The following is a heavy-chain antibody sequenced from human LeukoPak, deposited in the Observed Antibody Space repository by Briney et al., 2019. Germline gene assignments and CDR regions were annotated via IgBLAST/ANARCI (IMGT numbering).Heavy chain of an antibody. CDR2: ISSSSSYI. CDR1: GFTFSSHS. J-gene: IGHJ4*02. D-gene: IGHD5-18*01. CDR3: ATYRQVMLPFES. Sequence: GGSLRLSCAASGFTFSSHSMNWVRQAPGKGLEWVSSISSSSSYIYYADSVKGRFTISRDNAKNSLYLQMNSLRGEDTAIYYCATYRQVMLPFESWGQGTLVTVSS. V-gene: IGHV3-21*04.